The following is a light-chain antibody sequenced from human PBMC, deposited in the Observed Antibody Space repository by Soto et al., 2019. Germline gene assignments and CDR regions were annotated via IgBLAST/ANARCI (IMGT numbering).Light chain of an antibody. Sequence: QSVLTQPASVSGSPGQSIAISCTGSSSDVGIYNYVSWYQQHPGKVPKIIIYEVTNRPSGVSNRFSGSKSGNKASLTISGLQAEDEADYYCSSYTTSYFYVFGPGTKVTVL. V-gene: IGLV2-14*01. CDR3: SSYTTSYFYV. CDR1: SSDVGIYNY. J-gene: IGLJ1*01. CDR2: EVT.